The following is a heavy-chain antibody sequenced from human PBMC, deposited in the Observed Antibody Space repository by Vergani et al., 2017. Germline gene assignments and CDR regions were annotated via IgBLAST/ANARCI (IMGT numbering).Heavy chain of an antibody. Sequence: QVQLVQSGAEVKKPGASVKVSCKASGYTFTGYYMHWVRQAPGQGLEWMGWINPNSGGTNYAQKFQGRVTMTRDTSISTAYMELGRLRSDDTAVYYCARDGYCSSTSCYGWFDPWGQGTLVTVSS. D-gene: IGHD2-2*03. V-gene: IGHV1-2*02. CDR1: GYTFTGYY. J-gene: IGHJ5*02. CDR3: ARDGYCSSTSCYGWFDP. CDR2: INPNSGGT.